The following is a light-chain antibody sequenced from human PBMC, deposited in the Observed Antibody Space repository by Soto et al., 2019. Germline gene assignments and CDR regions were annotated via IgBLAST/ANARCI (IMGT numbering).Light chain of an antibody. J-gene: IGLJ1*01. CDR2: DVS. V-gene: IGLV2-14*03. CDR1: SSDVGGFDH. Sequence: LTQPASVSGSPGQSITISCTGASSDVGGFDHVSWYQQHPGKVPRLLIYDVSSRPSGVSDRFSGSKSGNTASLTISGLQAEDEADYYCNSFTTTNTYVFGTGTKVTV. CDR3: NSFTTTNTYV.